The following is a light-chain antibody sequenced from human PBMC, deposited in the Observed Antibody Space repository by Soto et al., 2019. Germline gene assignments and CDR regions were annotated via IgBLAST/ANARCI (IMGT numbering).Light chain of an antibody. Sequence: QSALTQPRSVSGSPGQSVTISCTGTSSDVGGYKYVSWYQQHPGKAPKLMIYNVYDRPSGISYRFSGSKSGNTASLTISGLQGEDEADYYCSAYTVSRTYVFGTGTKVTVL. V-gene: IGLV2-11*01. CDR2: NVY. CDR1: SSDVGGYKY. CDR3: SAYTVSRTYV. J-gene: IGLJ1*01.